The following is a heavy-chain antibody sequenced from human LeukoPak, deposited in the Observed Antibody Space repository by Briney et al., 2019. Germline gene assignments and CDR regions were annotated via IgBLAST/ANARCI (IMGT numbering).Heavy chain of an antibody. J-gene: IGHJ6*02. D-gene: IGHD3-3*01. CDR1: GFTFSSNW. V-gene: IGHV3-74*01. CDR2: IKGDGSST. CDR3: ARDRWFWSGHTYGMDV. Sequence: GGSLRLSCVATGFTFSSNWMHWVRQAPGKGLVWISRIKGDGSSTSYADSVKGRFTISRDNSKNTLYLQMNSLRGEDTAVYYCARDRWFWSGHTYGMDVWGQGTTVTVSS.